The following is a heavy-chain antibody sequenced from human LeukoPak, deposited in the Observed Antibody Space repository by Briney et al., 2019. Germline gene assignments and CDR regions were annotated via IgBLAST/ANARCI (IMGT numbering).Heavy chain of an antibody. Sequence: ASVKVSCRASGGTFSSYAISWVRQAPGQGLEWMGWISAYNGNTNYAQKLQGRVTMTTDTSTSTAYMELRSLRSDDTAVYYCARALSHGFDYWGQGTLVTVSS. CDR3: ARALSHGFDY. CDR1: GGTFSSYA. J-gene: IGHJ4*02. CDR2: ISAYNGNT. V-gene: IGHV1-18*01.